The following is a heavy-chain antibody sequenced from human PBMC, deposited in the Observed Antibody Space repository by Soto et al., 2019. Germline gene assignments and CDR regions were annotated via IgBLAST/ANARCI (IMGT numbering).Heavy chain of an antibody. CDR1: GFTFSSYG. D-gene: IGHD6-6*01. Sequence: GGSLRLSCAASGFTFSSYGMHWVRQAPGKGLEWVAVISYDGSNKYYADSVKGRFTISRDNSKNTLYLQMNSLRAEDTAVYYCAKDGPAARAGSYFDYWGEGTRVTVPS. J-gene: IGHJ4*02. CDR3: AKDGPAARAGSYFDY. V-gene: IGHV3-30*18. CDR2: ISYDGSNK.